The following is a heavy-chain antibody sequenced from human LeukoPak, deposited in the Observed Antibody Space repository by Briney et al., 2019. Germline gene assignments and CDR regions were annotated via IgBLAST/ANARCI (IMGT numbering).Heavy chain of an antibody. CDR1: GGSISSSSYY. Sequence: SETLSLTCTVSGGSISSSSYYWGWIRQPPGKGLEWIGSIYYSGSTYYNPSLKSRVTISVDTSKNQFSLKLSSVTAADTAVYYCANILPPRGLQKDYYYYYGMDVWGQGTTVTVSS. D-gene: IGHD3-9*01. CDR2: IYYSGST. CDR3: ANILPPRGLQKDYYYYYGMDV. J-gene: IGHJ6*02. V-gene: IGHV4-39*01.